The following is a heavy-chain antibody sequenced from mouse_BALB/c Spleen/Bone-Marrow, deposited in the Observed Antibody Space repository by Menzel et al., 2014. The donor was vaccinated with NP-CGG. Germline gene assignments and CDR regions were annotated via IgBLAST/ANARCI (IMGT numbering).Heavy chain of an antibody. D-gene: IGHD1-2*01. V-gene: IGHV5-17*02. Sequence: EVKLVESGGGLVQPGGSRKLSCAASGFTFSSFGMHWVRQAPEKGLEWVAYISGGSSTIYYADTVKGRFTISRDNPKNTLFLQMTSLRSGDTAMYYCARGVYGYVKYAMDYWGQGTSVTVSS. J-gene: IGHJ4*01. CDR3: ARGVYGYVKYAMDY. CDR1: GFTFSSFG. CDR2: ISGGSSTI.